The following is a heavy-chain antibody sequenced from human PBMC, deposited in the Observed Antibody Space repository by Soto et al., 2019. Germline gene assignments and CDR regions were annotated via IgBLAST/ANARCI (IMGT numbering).Heavy chain of an antibody. J-gene: IGHJ6*02. CDR1: GDSISSGNYY. CDR2: INYSGST. CDR3: ARVPPGSGTYFNDCYVMDV. Sequence: QVQLQESGPGLVKPSQTLSLSCTLSGDSISSGNYYWGWIRHSPGKGLEWIAYINYSGSTYWNQSLRGRITMSVDTWKNQFSLKLRSVTAADTAVYYCARVPPGSGTYFNDCYVMDVWGQGTTVTVSS. V-gene: IGHV4-30-4*01. D-gene: IGHD3-10*01.